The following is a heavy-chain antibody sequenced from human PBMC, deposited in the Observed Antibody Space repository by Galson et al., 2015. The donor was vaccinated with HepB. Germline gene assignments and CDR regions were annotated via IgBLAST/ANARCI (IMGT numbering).Heavy chain of an antibody. CDR3: AREPRITMVRGVGPYFDY. CDR2: ISAYNGNT. V-gene: IGHV1-18*01. J-gene: IGHJ4*02. Sequence: SVKVSCKASGYTFTSYGISWVRQAPGQGLEWMGWISAYNGNTNYAQKLQGRVTMTTDTSTSTAYMELRSLRSDDTAVYYCAREPRITMVRGVGPYFDYWGQGTLVTVSS. D-gene: IGHD3-10*01. CDR1: GYTFTSYG.